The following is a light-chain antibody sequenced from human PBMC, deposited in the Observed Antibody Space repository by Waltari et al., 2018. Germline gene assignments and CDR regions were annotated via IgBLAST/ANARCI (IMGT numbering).Light chain of an antibody. Sequence: DVQMTQSPASLSASVGDKVTITCHASQDISAWLAWYHQIPGKSPKALIVDTSTLQNGVPSTFSGTGSGTDYTLTISSLRPEDFGTYYCQQYDEIPPTFGQGTKVE. CDR3: QQYDEIPPT. CDR1: QDISAW. CDR2: DTS. J-gene: IGKJ1*01. V-gene: IGKV1-NL1*01.